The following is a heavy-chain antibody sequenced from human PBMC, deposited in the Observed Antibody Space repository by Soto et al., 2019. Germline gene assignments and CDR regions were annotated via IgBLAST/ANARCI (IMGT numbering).Heavy chain of an antibody. V-gene: IGHV3-33*01. CDR1: GFTFSSYG. Sequence: PGGSLRLSCAPSGFTFSSYGMHWARQAPGKGLEWVAVIWYDGSNKVYAESVKGRFTISRDNSKNTLYLQMNSLRAEDTAFYYCARDLSGDYGALDTWGQGTMVTVSS. CDR2: IWYDGSNK. CDR3: ARDLSGDYGALDT. D-gene: IGHD4-17*01. J-gene: IGHJ3*02.